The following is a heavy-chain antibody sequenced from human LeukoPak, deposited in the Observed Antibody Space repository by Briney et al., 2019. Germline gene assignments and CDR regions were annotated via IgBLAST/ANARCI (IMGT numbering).Heavy chain of an antibody. D-gene: IGHD2-21*02. J-gene: IGHJ5*02. CDR2: IIPIFGTA. CDR3: ARERRSYCGGDCYSGFDP. CDR1: GYTFTGFV. Sequence: ASVKVSCKASGYTFTGFVISWVRPAPGQGLESMGGIIPIFGTANYAQKVQGRVTITADESTSTAYMELSSLRSEDTAVYYCARERRSYCGGDCYSGFDPWGQGTLVTVSS. V-gene: IGHV1-69*13.